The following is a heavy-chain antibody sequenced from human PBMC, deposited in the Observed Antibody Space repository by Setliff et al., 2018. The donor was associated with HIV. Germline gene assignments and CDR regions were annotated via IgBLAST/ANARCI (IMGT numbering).Heavy chain of an antibody. CDR2: INQSGST. Sequence: SETLSLTCAVYGRSLSGYYWSWIRQPPGKGLEWIGEINQSGSTNYNPSLKSRVTISVDTSKNQFSLKLSSVTAADTAVYYCARGRDYVSGNYHYTGGGAFDIGGQGTMVTVSS. CDR1: GRSLSGYY. V-gene: IGHV4-34*01. CDR3: ARGRDYVSGNYHYTGGGAFDI. D-gene: IGHD3-16*02. J-gene: IGHJ3*02.